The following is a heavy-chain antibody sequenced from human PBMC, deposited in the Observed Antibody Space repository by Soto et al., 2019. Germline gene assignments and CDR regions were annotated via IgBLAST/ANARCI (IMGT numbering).Heavy chain of an antibody. CDR2: ISGSGGSV. D-gene: IGHD6-19*01. Sequence: EVQLLESGGGLVRPGGSLRLSCAASGFTFSNDAMNWVRQAPGKGLEWVSVISGSGGSVYNAESVQGRFTISRDNSKNTLYLQMNSLRAEDTAIYYCVREGSGCYSPGSFYFWGRGKMVTVAS. V-gene: IGHV3-23*01. CDR1: GFTFSNDA. J-gene: IGHJ3*01. CDR3: VREGSGCYSPGSFYF.